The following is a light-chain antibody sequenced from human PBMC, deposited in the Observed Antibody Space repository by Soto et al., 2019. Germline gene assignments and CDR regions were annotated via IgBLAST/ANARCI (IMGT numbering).Light chain of an antibody. Sequence: QSALTRPASVSGSPGQSITISCAGTSSDIGAYNYVSWYQHRPGKAPKLLIFEVNSRPVGLSNRFSGSKSGNTASLTISGLQAEDDADYYCSSYTSSGTPVVFGGGTKLTVL. CDR3: SSYTSSGTPVV. CDR2: EVN. V-gene: IGLV2-14*01. CDR1: SSDIGAYNY. J-gene: IGLJ2*01.